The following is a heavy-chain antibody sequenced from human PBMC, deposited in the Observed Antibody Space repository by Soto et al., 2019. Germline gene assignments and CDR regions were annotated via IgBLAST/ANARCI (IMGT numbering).Heavy chain of an antibody. Sequence: QVQLVQSGAEVRKPGASVKVSCKASGYTFTNYYMHWVRQAPGQGLEWMGIINPSGSTTTYAQKFQGRVTLTRDTSASTVYMELSSLRAKDTAVYYCAREGPGAAAGNVGTYYYNGMDVWGQGTTVTVSS. J-gene: IGHJ6*02. CDR2: INPSGSTT. CDR1: GYTFTNYY. V-gene: IGHV1-46*01. D-gene: IGHD6-13*01. CDR3: AREGPGAAAGNVGTYYYNGMDV.